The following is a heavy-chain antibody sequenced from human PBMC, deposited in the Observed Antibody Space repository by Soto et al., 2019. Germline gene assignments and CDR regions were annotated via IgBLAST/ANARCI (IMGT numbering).Heavy chain of an antibody. V-gene: IGHV4-31*03. D-gene: IGHD3-22*01. CDR1: GGSISSGGYY. J-gene: IGHJ3*02. CDR3: ARDSPLYYYDSSGYYVSAFDI. Sequence: QVQLQESGPGLVKPSQTLSLTCTVSGGSISSGGYYWGWIRQHPGKGLEWIGYIYYSGSTYYNPSLKSRVTISVDTSKNQFSLKLSSVTAADTAVYYCARDSPLYYYDSSGYYVSAFDIWGQGTMVTVSS. CDR2: IYYSGST.